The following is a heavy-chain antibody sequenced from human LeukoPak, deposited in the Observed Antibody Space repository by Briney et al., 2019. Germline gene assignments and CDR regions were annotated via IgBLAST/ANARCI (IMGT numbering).Heavy chain of an antibody. V-gene: IGHV3-23*01. CDR1: GFTFSSYA. CDR2: ISGSGGST. CDR3: AKRGPGSPQSGKYYFDY. D-gene: IGHD2/OR15-2a*01. Sequence: PGGSLRLSCAASGFTFSSYAMSWVRQAPGKGLEGVSAISGSGGSTYYADSVKGRFIISRDNSKKTLFLQMNSLRAEDTAVYYCAKRGPGSPQSGKYYFDYWGQGTLVTVSS. J-gene: IGHJ4*02.